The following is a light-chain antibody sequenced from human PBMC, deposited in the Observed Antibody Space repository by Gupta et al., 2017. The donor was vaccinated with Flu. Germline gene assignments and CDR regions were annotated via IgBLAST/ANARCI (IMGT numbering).Light chain of an antibody. J-gene: IGKJ1*01. CDR2: AAS. CDR1: ESVSNN. V-gene: IGKV3-15*01. Sequence: EIEVTQSPATLSVSPGESVSLSCRANESVSNNLAWYQQTPGQAPRLLIYAASTRDTGIPARFSGSGYETVFTLTIDRRQSEDSAIYYCHQYTHWLQGTFGQGTKVEIK. CDR3: HQYTHWLQGT.